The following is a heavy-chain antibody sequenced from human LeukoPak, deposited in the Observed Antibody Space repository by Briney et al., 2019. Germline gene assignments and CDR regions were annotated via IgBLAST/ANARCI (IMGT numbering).Heavy chain of an antibody. CDR3: AGGTYSSGWYEPYFDY. CDR2: IYSGGST. CDR1: GFTVSSNY. J-gene: IGHJ4*02. V-gene: IGHV3-53*01. Sequence: PGGSLRLSCAASGFTVSSNYMSWVRQAPGKGLEWVSVIYSGGSTYYADSVKGRFTISRDNSKNTLYLQMNSLRAEDTAVYYCAGGTYSSGWYEPYFDYWGQGTLVTVSS. D-gene: IGHD6-19*01.